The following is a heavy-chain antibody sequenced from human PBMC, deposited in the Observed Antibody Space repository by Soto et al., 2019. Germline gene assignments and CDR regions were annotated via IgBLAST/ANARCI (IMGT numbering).Heavy chain of an antibody. Sequence: QVQLRESGPGLVMPSQTLSLTCTVSGDSISSGNKYWSWIRQPPGKGLEWIGYIFSSGTTYYNPSLKSRLTMSLDTSQNQFSLKLNSVTDADTAVYYCARVPSPFDYYYAMDVWGQATTVTVSS. D-gene: IGHD3-16*01. CDR3: ARVPSPFDYYYAMDV. CDR2: IFSSGTT. V-gene: IGHV4-30-4*01. J-gene: IGHJ6*02. CDR1: GDSISSGNKY.